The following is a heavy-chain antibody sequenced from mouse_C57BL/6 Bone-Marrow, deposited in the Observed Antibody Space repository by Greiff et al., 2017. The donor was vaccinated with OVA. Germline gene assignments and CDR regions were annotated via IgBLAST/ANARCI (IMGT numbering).Heavy chain of an antibody. D-gene: IGHD2-3*01. CDR1: GFTFSSYA. Sequence: EVKLEESGGGLVKPGGSLKLSCAASGFTFSSYAMSWVRQTPEKRLEWVATISDGGSYTYYPDNVKGRFTISRDNAKNNLYLQMSHLKSEDTAMYYCARDHYDGYFGFAYWGQGTLVTVSA. V-gene: IGHV5-4*01. CDR2: ISDGGSYT. CDR3: ARDHYDGYFGFAY. J-gene: IGHJ3*01.